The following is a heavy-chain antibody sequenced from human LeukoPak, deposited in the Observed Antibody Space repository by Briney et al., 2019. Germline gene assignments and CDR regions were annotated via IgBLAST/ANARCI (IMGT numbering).Heavy chain of an antibody. V-gene: IGHV3-23*01. CDR2: ISGSGGST. Sequence: GGSLRLSCAAPGFTFSSYAMSWVRQAPGKGLEWVSAISGSGGSTYYADSVKGRFTISRDNSKNTLYLQMNSLRAEDTAVYYCAEILGTASYSNWFDPWGQGTLVTVSS. CDR1: GFTFSSYA. J-gene: IGHJ5*02. D-gene: IGHD3-3*01. CDR3: AEILGTASYSNWFDP.